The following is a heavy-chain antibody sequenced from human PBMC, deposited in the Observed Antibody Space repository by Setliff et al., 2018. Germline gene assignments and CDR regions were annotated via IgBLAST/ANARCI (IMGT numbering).Heavy chain of an antibody. V-gene: IGHV4-4*07. CDR3: ASLYYYDSSGYYYSRDY. CDR2: IYIGGSA. D-gene: IGHD3-22*01. J-gene: IGHJ4*02. Sequence: PSETLSLTCTVSGGSISSYYWSWIRQPAGKGLEWIGHIYIGGSANYNPSLKSRVTISMDTSKNQFSLKVSSVTAADTAVYYCASLYYYDSSGYYYSRDYWGQGTLVTVSS. CDR1: GGSISSYY.